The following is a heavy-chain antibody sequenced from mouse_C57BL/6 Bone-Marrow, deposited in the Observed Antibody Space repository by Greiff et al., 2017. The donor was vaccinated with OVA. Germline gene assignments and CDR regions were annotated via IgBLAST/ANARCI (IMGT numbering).Heavy chain of an antibody. CDR1: GYTFTRYW. V-gene: IGHV1-61*01. D-gene: IGHD3-1*01. CDR3: ARSGGYWYFDV. J-gene: IGHJ1*03. Sequence: QVQLQQPGAELVRPGSSVKLSCKASGYTFTRYWMDWVKQRPGQGLEWIGNIYPSDSETHYNQKFKDKATLTVDKSSSTVYMQLISLTSDDSAVYYCARSGGYWYFDVWGTGTTVTVSS. CDR2: IYPSDSET.